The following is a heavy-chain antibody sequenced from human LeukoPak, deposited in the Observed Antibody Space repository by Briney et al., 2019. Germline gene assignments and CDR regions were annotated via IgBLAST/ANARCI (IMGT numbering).Heavy chain of an antibody. V-gene: IGHV4-39*01. CDR2: IYYSGST. CDR3: ASLAVAGLSEGY. D-gene: IGHD6-19*01. J-gene: IGHJ4*02. CDR1: GGSISSDSYY. Sequence: SQTLSLTCTVSGGSISSDSYYWAWIRQPPGKGLEWIASIYYSGSTYYNPSLKSRVTISVDTSRNQFSLKLSSVTAADTAVYYCASLAVAGLSEGYWGQGTLVIVSS.